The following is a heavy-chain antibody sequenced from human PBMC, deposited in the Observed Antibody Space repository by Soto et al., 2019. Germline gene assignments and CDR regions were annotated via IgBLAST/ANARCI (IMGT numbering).Heavy chain of an antibody. Sequence: GGSLRLSCAASGFTFGSYGMHSVRLAPGKGLERVAVISYDGSNKYYADSVKGRFTISRDNSKNTLYLQMNSLRAEDTAVYYCAKDIWEDDFWSGDTYYYYGMDVWGQGTTVTVSS. CDR2: ISYDGSNK. CDR3: AKDIWEDDFWSGDTYYYYGMDV. CDR1: GFTFGSYG. D-gene: IGHD3-3*01. V-gene: IGHV3-30*18. J-gene: IGHJ6*02.